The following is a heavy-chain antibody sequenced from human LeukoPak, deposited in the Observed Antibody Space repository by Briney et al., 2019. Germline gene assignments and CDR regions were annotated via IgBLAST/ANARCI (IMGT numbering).Heavy chain of an antibody. Sequence: GGSLRLSCAVSGLTFSNAWLSWVRRAPGKGLEWVAVISYDGNIKYYTDSVKGRFTISRDNSKNTLYLQMNSLRAEDTAAYYCARDYLMGGTTGKAFDIWGQGTMVTISS. CDR2: ISYDGNIK. J-gene: IGHJ3*02. D-gene: IGHD1-26*01. CDR1: GLTFSNAW. V-gene: IGHV3-30*03. CDR3: ARDYLMGGTTGKAFDI.